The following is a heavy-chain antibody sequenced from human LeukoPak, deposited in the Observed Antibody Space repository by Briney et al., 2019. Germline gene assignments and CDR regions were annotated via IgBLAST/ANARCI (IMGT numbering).Heavy chain of an antibody. J-gene: IGHJ4*02. CDR2: ISISDSII. D-gene: IGHD2-2*02. CDR3: ASPADIPDY. CDR1: GFTFSSYE. V-gene: IGHV3-48*03. Sequence: GGSLRLSCAASGFTFSSYEMNWVRQAPGKGLEWFSYISISDSIIFYADSVKGRFTISRDNANSSLYLQMHSLRAEDTAVYYCASPADIPDYWGQGKPVTVSS.